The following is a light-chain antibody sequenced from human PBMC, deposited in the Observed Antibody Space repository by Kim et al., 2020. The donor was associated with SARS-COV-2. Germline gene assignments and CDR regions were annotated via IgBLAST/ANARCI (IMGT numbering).Light chain of an antibody. J-gene: IGLJ2*01. CDR1: NSSIGENY. V-gene: IGLV1-51*01. Sequence: GQKVTISCSGSNSSIGENYVSWYEQIPGTAPKLLIYDNNKRPSGMPDRFSGSKSGTSATLGITGLQTGDEADYYCGTWDSSLSGGVFGGGTKLTVL. CDR3: GTWDSSLSGGV. CDR2: DNN.